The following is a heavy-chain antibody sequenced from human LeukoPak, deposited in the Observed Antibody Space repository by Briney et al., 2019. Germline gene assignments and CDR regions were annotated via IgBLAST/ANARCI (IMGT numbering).Heavy chain of an antibody. CDR2: IYSGGST. V-gene: IGHV3-66*01. J-gene: IGHJ4*02. D-gene: IGHD1-26*01. CDR1: GFTVSSNY. Sequence: GGSLRLSCAASGFTVSSNYMSWVRQAPGKGLEWVSVIYSGGSTYYAGSVKGRFTISRDISKNTLYLQMNSLRAEDTAVYYCARAGIIVGPASDYWGQGTLVTVSS. CDR3: ARAGIIVGPASDY.